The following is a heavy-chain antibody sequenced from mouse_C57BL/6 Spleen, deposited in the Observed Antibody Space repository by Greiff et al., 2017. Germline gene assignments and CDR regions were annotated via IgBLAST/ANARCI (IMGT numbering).Heavy chain of an antibody. V-gene: IGHV1-69*01. CDR3: ARGGNYYGSSYFDY. D-gene: IGHD1-1*01. CDR1: GYTFTSYW. J-gene: IGHJ2*01. Sequence: QVQLQQSGAELVMPGASVKLSCKASGYTFTSYWMHWVKQRPGQGLEWIGEIDPSDSYTNYNQKFKGKSTLTVDKSSSTAYMQLSSLTSEDSAVYYCARGGNYYGSSYFDYWGQGTTLTVSS. CDR2: IDPSDSYT.